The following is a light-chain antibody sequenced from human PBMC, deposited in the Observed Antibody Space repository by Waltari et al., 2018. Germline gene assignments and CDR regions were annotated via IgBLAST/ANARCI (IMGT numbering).Light chain of an antibody. J-gene: IGKJ2*01. CDR3: QQYYTTPHT. Sequence: DIVMTQSPESLAVSMGERATINSQSSPNVLYRSKNKNYLAWYQHKPGQPPKLLIYWTSTRESGVPDRVSGSGSGTDFTLTISSLQAEDVAVYYCQQYYTTPHTFGQGTKLEIK. CDR2: WTS. CDR1: PNVLYRSKNKNY. V-gene: IGKV4-1*01.